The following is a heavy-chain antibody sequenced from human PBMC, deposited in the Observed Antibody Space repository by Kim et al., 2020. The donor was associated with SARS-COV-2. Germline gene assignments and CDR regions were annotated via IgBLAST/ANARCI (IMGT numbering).Heavy chain of an antibody. CDR2: INPSGGST. Sequence: ASVKVSCKASGYTFTTYYMHWVRQAPGQGLEWMGIINPSGGSTSYAQKFQGRVTMTRDTSTSTVYMDLSSLRPEDTAVYYCARDGQTHGFDLWGRGTLVTVSS. CDR1: GYTFTTYY. V-gene: IGHV1-46*01. J-gene: IGHJ2*01. CDR3: ARDGQTHGFDL.